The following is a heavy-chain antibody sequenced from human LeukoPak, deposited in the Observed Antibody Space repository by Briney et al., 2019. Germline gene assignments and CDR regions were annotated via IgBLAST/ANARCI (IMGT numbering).Heavy chain of an antibody. D-gene: IGHD1-26*01. CDR2: INPNSGGT. CDR1: GYTFTGYY. CDR3: AIVHSGSYYGAGY. J-gene: IGHJ4*02. Sequence: ASVNVSCKPSGYTFTGYYMHWVRQAPGQGLEWMGWINPNSGGTNYAQKFQGTVTMTRDTSISTAYLELSRLRSDDTAVYYCAIVHSGSYYGAGYGGEGTLVTVSS. V-gene: IGHV1-2*02.